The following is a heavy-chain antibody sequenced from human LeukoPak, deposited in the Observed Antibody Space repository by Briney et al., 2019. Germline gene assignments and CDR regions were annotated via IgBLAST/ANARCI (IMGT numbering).Heavy chain of an antibody. D-gene: IGHD6-19*01. V-gene: IGHV4-59*08. CDR2: IYYSGGT. Sequence: SETLSLTCTVSGGSMSPYHWGWIRQPPGKGLEWTGYIYYSGGTNYNPSLKSRVTISVDTSKNQFSLKLSSVTAADTAIYYCARAVSGCFDYWGQGTLVTVSS. J-gene: IGHJ4*02. CDR3: ARAVSGCFDY. CDR1: GGSMSPYH.